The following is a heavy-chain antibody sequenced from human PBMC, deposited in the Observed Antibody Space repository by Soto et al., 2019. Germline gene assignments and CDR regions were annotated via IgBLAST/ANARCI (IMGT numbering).Heavy chain of an antibody. Sequence: PGESLKISCEGSGYSFSTYWIGWVRQMPGKGLEWMGGIYPHDSDTTYSPSFQGQVTISADKSISTAYLQWSSLKASDTAVYYCARLYGHGLDVWGQGTTVTVSS. V-gene: IGHV5-51*01. D-gene: IGHD3-10*01. CDR2: IYPHDSDT. CDR1: GYSFSTYW. J-gene: IGHJ6*02. CDR3: ARLYGHGLDV.